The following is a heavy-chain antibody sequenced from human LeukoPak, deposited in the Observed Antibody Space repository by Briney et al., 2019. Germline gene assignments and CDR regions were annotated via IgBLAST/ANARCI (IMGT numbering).Heavy chain of an antibody. J-gene: IGHJ3*02. CDR2: ITNTI. CDR3: VRXXXYAFDI. V-gene: IGHV3-48*01. CDR1: GFTFSSYS. Sequence: GGSLRLSCAASGFTFSSYSMNWVRQAPGKGLEWIAYITNTIHYADSVKGRFTISRDNARNSLYLQMNSLRAGDTAVYYCVRXXXYAFDIWGQGTMVTVSS.